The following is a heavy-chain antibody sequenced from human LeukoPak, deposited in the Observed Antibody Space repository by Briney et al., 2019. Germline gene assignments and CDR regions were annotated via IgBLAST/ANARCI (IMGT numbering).Heavy chain of an antibody. CDR3: ARDHISSSSGWFDP. CDR1: GFTFSSYA. D-gene: IGHD6-6*01. J-gene: IGHJ5*02. V-gene: IGHV3-30-3*01. CDR2: ISYDGSNK. Sequence: GGSPRLSCAASGFTFSSYAMHWVRQAPGKGLEWVAVISYDGSNKYYADSVKGRFTISRDNSKTTLYLQMNSLRAEDTAVYYCARDHISSSSGWFDPWGQGTLVTVSS.